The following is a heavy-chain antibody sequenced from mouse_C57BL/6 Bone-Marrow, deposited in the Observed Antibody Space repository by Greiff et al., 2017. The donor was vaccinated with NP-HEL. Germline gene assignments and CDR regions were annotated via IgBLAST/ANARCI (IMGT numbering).Heavy chain of an antibody. CDR3: LNDGYSYYYAMDY. D-gene: IGHD2-3*01. Sequence: QVQLQQPGAELVKPGASVKMSCTASGYTFTSYWITWVKQRPGQGLEWIGDIYPGSGSTNYNEKFKSKTTLTVDTSSSTAYMQLSSLTSEDSAVYDCLNDGYSYYYAMDYWGQGTSVTVSS. J-gene: IGHJ4*01. CDR1: GYTFTSYW. V-gene: IGHV1-55*01. CDR2: IYPGSGST.